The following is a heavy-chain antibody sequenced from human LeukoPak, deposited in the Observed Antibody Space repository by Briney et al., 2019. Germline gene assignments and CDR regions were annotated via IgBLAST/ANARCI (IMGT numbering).Heavy chain of an antibody. J-gene: IGHJ4*02. CDR3: AREEASSAAIDH. V-gene: IGHV3-74*01. CDR2: INSDGSST. D-gene: IGHD6-6*01. CDR1: GFTFSSYW. Sequence: PGGSLRLSCAASGFTFSSYWMHWVRQAPGKGLVWVSRINSDGSSTSYADSVKGRFTISRDNAKNTLYLQMNSLRAEDTAVYYCAREEASSAAIDHWGQGTLVTVSS.